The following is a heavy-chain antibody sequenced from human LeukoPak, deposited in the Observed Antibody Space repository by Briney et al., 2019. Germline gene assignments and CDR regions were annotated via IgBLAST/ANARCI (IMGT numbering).Heavy chain of an antibody. V-gene: IGHV4-39*07. D-gene: IGHD3-22*01. CDR2: IYFSGDT. Sequence: PSETLSLTCTVSGDSISSGGHSWGWIRQTPGKRLEWIGNIYFSGDTSYNPSLKSRLTMSVDTSKNQLFLNLDSVTAADTAVYYCARDSGFWLYWGQGTLVTVSS. CDR1: GDSISSGGHS. J-gene: IGHJ4*02. CDR3: ARDSGFWLY.